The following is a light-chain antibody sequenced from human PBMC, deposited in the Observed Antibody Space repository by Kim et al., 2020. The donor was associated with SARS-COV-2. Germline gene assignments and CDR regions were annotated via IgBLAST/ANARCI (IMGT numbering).Light chain of an antibody. J-gene: IGKJ5*01. CDR1: PIIGNS. CDR3: QQRSSWPPT. V-gene: IGKV3-11*01. Sequence: VSPVHTPTPPCRSSPIIGNSLALYQHKPGQAPRLLIHDASNGATDMPDRFSGSGSGTDFTLTISSLEPEDFAVYFCQQRSSWPPTVGQGTRLEIK. CDR2: DAS.